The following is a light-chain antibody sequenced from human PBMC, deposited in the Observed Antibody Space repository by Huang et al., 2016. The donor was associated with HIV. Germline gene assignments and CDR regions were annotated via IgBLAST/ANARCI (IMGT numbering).Light chain of an antibody. CDR3: QQRSDWPPWT. CDR2: DAS. CDR1: QSVRNY. Sequence: EIVLTQSPATLSLSPGERATRSCRASQSVRNYLAWYQQKPGQAPRLLIYDASNRATGTPARFSGSGSGTDFTLTISSLEPEDFAVYYCQQRSDWPPWTFGQGTKVEIK. J-gene: IGKJ1*01. V-gene: IGKV3-11*01.